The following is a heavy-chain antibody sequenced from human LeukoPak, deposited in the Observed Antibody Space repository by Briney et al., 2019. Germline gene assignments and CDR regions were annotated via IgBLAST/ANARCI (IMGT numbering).Heavy chain of an antibody. V-gene: IGHV1-69*13. CDR2: IIPIFGIA. J-gene: IGHJ4*02. Sequence: SVKVSCKASGGTFSSYAISWVRQAPGQGLEWMGGIIPIFGIANYAQKFQGRVTITADESTSTAYMELSSLRSEDTAVYYCARDWVSGSRFDYWGQGTLVTVSS. D-gene: IGHD5-12*01. CDR1: GGTFSSYA. CDR3: ARDWVSGSRFDY.